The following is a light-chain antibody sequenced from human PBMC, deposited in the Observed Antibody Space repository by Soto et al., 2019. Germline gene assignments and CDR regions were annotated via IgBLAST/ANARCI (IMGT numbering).Light chain of an antibody. CDR3: QKYNSAPLT. Sequence: DIQMTQSPSSLSASLGDRVTITCRASQGIGVSLAWFQQKPGNDPKLLIYAASTLQSGVPSRFSGSGSGTDFTLPVSSLQPEDVATYYCQKYNSAPLTFGGGTRVEIK. CDR1: QGIGVS. J-gene: IGKJ4*01. V-gene: IGKV1-27*01. CDR2: AAS.